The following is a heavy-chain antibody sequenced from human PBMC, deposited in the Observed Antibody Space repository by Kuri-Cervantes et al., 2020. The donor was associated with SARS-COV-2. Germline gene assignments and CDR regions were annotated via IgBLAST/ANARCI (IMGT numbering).Heavy chain of an antibody. CDR2: IYYSGST. J-gene: IGHJ5*02. D-gene: IGHD2-21*01. CDR1: SISISSSSYY. Sequence: GSLRLSCTVSSISISSSSYYWGWNRQPPGKGLEWIGSIYYSGSTCYNPSLKSRVTISVDTSKNQFSLKLSSVTAADTAVYYCARQAYCGGDCYSWFDPGGQGTLVTVSS. V-gene: IGHV4-39*01. CDR3: ARQAYCGGDCYSWFDP.